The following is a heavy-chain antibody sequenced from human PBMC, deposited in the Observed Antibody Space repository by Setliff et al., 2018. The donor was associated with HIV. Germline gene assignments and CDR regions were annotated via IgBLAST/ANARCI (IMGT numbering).Heavy chain of an antibody. Sequence: SETLSLTCSVSGGSINRGTYYWTWIRQSAGRGLEWIGHIYITGSTDYNPSLKSRVTISVDTSKNQFSLRLNSVTAADTAVYYCARDGPLEGSYIYYYYYMDVWGKGTTVTVSS. CDR1: GGSINRGTYY. CDR3: ARDGPLEGSYIYYYYYMDV. CDR2: IYITGST. D-gene: IGHD3-10*01. V-gene: IGHV4-61*09. J-gene: IGHJ6*03.